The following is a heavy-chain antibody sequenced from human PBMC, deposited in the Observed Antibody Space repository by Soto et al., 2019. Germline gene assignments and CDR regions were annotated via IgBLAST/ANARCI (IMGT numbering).Heavy chain of an antibody. Sequence: GESLKISCKGSGYSFTSYWIGWVRQMPGKGLEWMGIIYPGDSDTRYSPSFQGQVTISADKSISTAYLQWSSLKASDTAMYYCALDYYGSGSYYPYGMDVWGQGTTVTVS. V-gene: IGHV5-51*01. CDR2: IYPGDSDT. J-gene: IGHJ6*02. D-gene: IGHD3-10*01. CDR1: GYSFTSYW. CDR3: ALDYYGSGSYYPYGMDV.